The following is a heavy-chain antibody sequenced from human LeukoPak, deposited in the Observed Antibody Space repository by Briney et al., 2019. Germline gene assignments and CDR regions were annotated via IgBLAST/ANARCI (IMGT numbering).Heavy chain of an antibody. CDR1: GYTFTGYY. CDR2: INPNSGGT. J-gene: IGHJ4*02. V-gene: IGHV1-2*02. Sequence: GASVKVSRKASGYTFTGYYMHWVRQAPGQGLEWMGWINPNSGGTNYAQKFQGRVTMTRDTSISTAYMELSRLRSDDTAVYYCARDLGPKYYDFWSGYLVYWGQGTLVTVSS. CDR3: ARDLGPKYYDFWSGYLVY. D-gene: IGHD3-3*01.